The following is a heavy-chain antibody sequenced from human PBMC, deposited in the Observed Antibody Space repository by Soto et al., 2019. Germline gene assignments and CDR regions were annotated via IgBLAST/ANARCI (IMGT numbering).Heavy chain of an antibody. CDR3: GRDSSGYEPDYFDY. D-gene: IGHD3-22*01. CDR1: GFTFSSYG. J-gene: IGHJ4*02. CDR2: IWYDGSNK. Sequence: QVQLVESGGGVVQPGRSLRLSCAASGFTFSSYGMHWVRQAPGKGLEWVAVIWYDGSNKYYADSVKGRFTISRDNSKNKRYLQMNSLRAEDTAVYYCGRDSSGYEPDYFDYWGQGTLVTVSS. V-gene: IGHV3-33*01.